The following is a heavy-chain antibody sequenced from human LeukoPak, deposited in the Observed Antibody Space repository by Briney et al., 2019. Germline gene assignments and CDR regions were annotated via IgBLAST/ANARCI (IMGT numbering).Heavy chain of an antibody. Sequence: GGSLRLSCAASGFTFSSYAMSWVRQAPGKGLEWVPAISGSGGSTYYADSVKGRFTISRDNSKNTLYLQMNSLRAEDTAVYYCARVFTMVIKNGIDYWGQGTLVTVSS. CDR1: GFTFSSYA. CDR3: ARVFTMVIKNGIDY. D-gene: IGHD3-10*01. CDR2: ISGSGGST. J-gene: IGHJ4*02. V-gene: IGHV3-23*01.